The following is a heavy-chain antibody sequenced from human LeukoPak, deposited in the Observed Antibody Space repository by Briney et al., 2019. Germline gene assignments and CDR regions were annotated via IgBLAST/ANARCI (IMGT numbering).Heavy chain of an antibody. CDR1: GGTFSSYA. J-gene: IGHJ4*02. D-gene: IGHD1-1*01. Sequence: SVKVSCKASGGTFSSYAISWVRQAPGQGLEWMGGIIPIFGTANYAQKFQGRVTITADKSTSTAYMELSSLRSEDTAVYYCASLSCNWNDAESSYFDYWGQGTLVTVSS. CDR2: IIPIFGTA. V-gene: IGHV1-69*06. CDR3: ASLSCNWNDAESSYFDY.